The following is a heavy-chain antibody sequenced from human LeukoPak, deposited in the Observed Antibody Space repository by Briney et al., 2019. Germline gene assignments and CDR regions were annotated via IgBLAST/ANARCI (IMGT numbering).Heavy chain of an antibody. V-gene: IGHV3-74*01. CDR1: GFTFSNYA. CDR2: IDSDGSST. CDR3: ATLWS. Sequence: GGSLRLSCAASGFTFSNYAMHWVRQAPGKGLVWVSRIDSDGSSTSYADSVQGRFTISRDNAKNTLYLQMNSLRAEDTAVYYCATLWSWGQGTLVTVSS. D-gene: IGHD2-21*01. J-gene: IGHJ4*02.